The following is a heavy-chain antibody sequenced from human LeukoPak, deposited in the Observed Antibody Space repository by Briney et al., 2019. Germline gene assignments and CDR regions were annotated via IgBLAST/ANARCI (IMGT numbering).Heavy chain of an antibody. CDR3: ARGFVYSSSSFFGPSYNWFDP. CDR1: GGSISSYY. D-gene: IGHD6-6*01. J-gene: IGHJ5*02. CDR2: IYYSGST. V-gene: IGHV4-59*01. Sequence: PSETLSLTCTVSGGSISSYYWSWIRQPPGKGLEWIGYIYYSGSTNYNPSLKSRVTISVDTSKNQFSLKLSSVTAADTAVYYCARGFVYSSSSFFGPSYNWFDPWGQGTLVTVSS.